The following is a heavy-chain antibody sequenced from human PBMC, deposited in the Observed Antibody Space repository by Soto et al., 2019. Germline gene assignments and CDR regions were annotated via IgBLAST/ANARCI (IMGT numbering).Heavy chain of an antibody. CDR2: FDPEDGET. Sequence: ASVKVSCKVSGYTLTELSMHWVRPATGKGLEWKGGFDPEDGETIYAQKFQGRVTMTENTSTDTAYMELSSLRSEDTAVYYCARGYYDIMTGNLFNWFDPWGQRTLVTVSS. V-gene: IGHV1-24*01. J-gene: IGHJ5*02. CDR1: GYTLTELS. D-gene: IGHD3-9*01. CDR3: ARGYYDIMTGNLFNWFDP.